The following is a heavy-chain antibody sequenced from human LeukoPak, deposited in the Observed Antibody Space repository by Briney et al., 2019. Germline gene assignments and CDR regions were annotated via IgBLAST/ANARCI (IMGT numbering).Heavy chain of an antibody. D-gene: IGHD3-10*01. CDR2: IRQDGSDK. Sequence: GGSLRLSCVVSGFTFSNYWMSWVRQAPGKVLEWVATIRQDGSDKYFLASVRGRFTISRDNAENSMYLQMNSLRGEDTAVYYCARDKGFGGSSFDYWGQGTLVTVSS. CDR3: ARDKGFGGSSFDY. CDR1: GFTFSNYW. V-gene: IGHV3-7*01. J-gene: IGHJ4*02.